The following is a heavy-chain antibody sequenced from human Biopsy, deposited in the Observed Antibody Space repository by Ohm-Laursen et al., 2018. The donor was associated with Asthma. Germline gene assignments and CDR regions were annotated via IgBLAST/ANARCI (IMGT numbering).Heavy chain of an antibody. Sequence: ASVKVSCQASGYNFISFAIHWVRQAPGQRLEWMGWVNTGNGDTKYSQKFQGRVTITRDTSASTAYMELRSLRSEDTATYYCARTYYDFLTGQVKDVFGAWGQGTIVTVSS. V-gene: IGHV1-3*04. J-gene: IGHJ3*01. D-gene: IGHD3-9*01. CDR2: VNTGNGDT. CDR1: GYNFISFA. CDR3: ARTYYDFLTGQVKDVFGA.